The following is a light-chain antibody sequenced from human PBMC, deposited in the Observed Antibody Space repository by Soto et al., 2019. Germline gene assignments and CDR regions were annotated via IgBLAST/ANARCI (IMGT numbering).Light chain of an antibody. CDR2: GAS. CDR3: HEYNNWSPEFP. J-gene: IGKJ4*01. V-gene: IGKV3-15*01. CDR1: QSVSSN. Sequence: EIVMTQSPATLSVSPGERATLSCRASQSVSSNLAWYQQKPGQAPRLLIYGASTRATGIPARFSGSGSGTEFPLTISSLQSEDCAVYYCHEYNNWSPEFPFCGGTKLHIK.